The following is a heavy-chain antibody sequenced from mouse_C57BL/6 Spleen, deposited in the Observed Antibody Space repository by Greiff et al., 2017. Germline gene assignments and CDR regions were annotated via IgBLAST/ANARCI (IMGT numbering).Heavy chain of an antibody. V-gene: IGHV1-15*01. CDR1: GYTFTDYE. CDR2: IDPETGGT. Sequence: VQLKQSGAELVKPGASVTLSCKASGYTFTDYEMNWVKQTPVHGLEWIGAIDPETGGTAYNQKFKGKAILTADKSSNTAYMELRSLTSEDSAGYYCYWPLYYYAMDYWGQGTSVTVAS. D-gene: IGHD4-1*01. J-gene: IGHJ4*01. CDR3: YWPLYYYAMDY.